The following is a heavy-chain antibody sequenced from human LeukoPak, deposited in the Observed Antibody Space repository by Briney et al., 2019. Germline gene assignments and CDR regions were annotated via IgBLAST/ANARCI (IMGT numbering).Heavy chain of an antibody. CDR2: IIPILGIA. J-gene: IGHJ3*02. CDR1: GGTFSSYT. Sequence: SVKVSCKASGGTFSSYTISWVRRAPGQGLEWMGRIIPILGIANYAQKFQGRVTITADKSTSTAYMELSRLRSEDTAVYYCALEGMATLDAFDIWGQGAMVTVSS. CDR3: ALEGMATLDAFDI. V-gene: IGHV1-69*02. D-gene: IGHD5-24*01.